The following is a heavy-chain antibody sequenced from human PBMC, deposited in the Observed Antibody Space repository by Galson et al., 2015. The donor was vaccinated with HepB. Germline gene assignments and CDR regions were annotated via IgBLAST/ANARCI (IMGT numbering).Heavy chain of an antibody. Sequence: SLRLSCAASGFTFSNSAMSWVRQAPGKGLEWVSVVSGDSGVTYYADSVKGRFTISRDNSKSTLYLQMNSLRAEDTAVYFCAIRRYYQPHYWGQGTLVTVSS. CDR3: AIRRYYQPHY. D-gene: IGHD2-2*01. V-gene: IGHV3-23*01. CDR1: GFTFSNSA. J-gene: IGHJ4*02. CDR2: VSGDSGVT.